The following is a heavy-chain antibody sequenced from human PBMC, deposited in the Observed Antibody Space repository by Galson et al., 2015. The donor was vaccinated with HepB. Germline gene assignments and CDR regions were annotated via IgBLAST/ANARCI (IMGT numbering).Heavy chain of an antibody. CDR3: AKDLWDYDNSGYYSGWFDP. Sequence: SLRLSCAASGFTFSSYDMYWVRQAPGKGLEWVALISYDGTNKYSADSVKGRFTISRDNSKNTLYLQMNSLRAEDTAVYYCAKDLWDYDNSGYYSGWFDPWGQGILVTVSS. CDR2: ISYDGTNK. CDR1: GFTFSSYD. D-gene: IGHD3-22*01. J-gene: IGHJ5*02. V-gene: IGHV3-30*18.